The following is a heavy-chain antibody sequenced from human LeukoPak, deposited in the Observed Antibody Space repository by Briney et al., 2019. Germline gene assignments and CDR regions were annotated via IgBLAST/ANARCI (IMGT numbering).Heavy chain of an antibody. D-gene: IGHD2-15*01. Sequence: GASVKVSCKASGFTFTSSAVQWVRQARGQRLEWIGWIVVGSGNTNYAQKFQERVTITRDMSTSTAYMELSSLRSEDTAVYYCAAESDTIYSDGFRDYWGQGTLVTVSS. V-gene: IGHV1-58*01. CDR1: GFTFTSSA. CDR3: AAESDTIYSDGFRDY. J-gene: IGHJ4*02. CDR2: IVVGSGNT.